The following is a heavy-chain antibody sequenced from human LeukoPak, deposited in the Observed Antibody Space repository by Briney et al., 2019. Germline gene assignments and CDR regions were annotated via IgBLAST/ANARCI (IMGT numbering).Heavy chain of an antibody. D-gene: IGHD2-15*01. V-gene: IGHV4-59*08. CDR2: IYYTGTI. CDR3: ARHDSTGYYQRGVDV. Sequence: SETLSLTCAVSGGSVSGYYWSWNRLSPGKGLEWIGYIYYTGTIIYSPSLESRVTLSVDTSKNQISLNLRSVTAADTAVYYCARHDSTGYYQRGVDVWGPGTTVIVSS. CDR1: GGSVSGYY. J-gene: IGHJ6*02.